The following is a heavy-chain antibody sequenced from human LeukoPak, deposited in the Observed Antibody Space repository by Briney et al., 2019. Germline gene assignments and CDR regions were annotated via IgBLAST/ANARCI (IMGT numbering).Heavy chain of an antibody. CDR3: ARASHYYDSSGYSS. D-gene: IGHD3-22*01. Sequence: SETLSLTCTVSGGSISSYYWSWIRQPPGKGLEWIGYIYYSGSTNYNPSLKSRVTISVDTSKNQFSLKLSSVTAADTAVYYCARASHYYDSSGYSSWGQGNLVTVSS. CDR1: GGSISSYY. CDR2: IYYSGST. J-gene: IGHJ4*02. V-gene: IGHV4-59*01.